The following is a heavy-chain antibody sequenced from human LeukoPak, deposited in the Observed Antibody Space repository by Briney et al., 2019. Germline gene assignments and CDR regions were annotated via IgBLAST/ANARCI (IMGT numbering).Heavy chain of an antibody. D-gene: IGHD4/OR15-4a*01. J-gene: IGHJ5*02. CDR3: ARKNYGSNRWFDP. V-gene: IGHV1-8*01. CDR1: GYTFTSYD. Sequence: GASVKVSCKASGYTFTSYDINWVRQATGQGLEWMGWMNPNSGNTGYAQKFRGRVTMTRNTYISTAYMELHSLRSEDTAVYYCARKNYGSNRWFDPWGQGTLVTVSS. CDR2: MNPNSGNT.